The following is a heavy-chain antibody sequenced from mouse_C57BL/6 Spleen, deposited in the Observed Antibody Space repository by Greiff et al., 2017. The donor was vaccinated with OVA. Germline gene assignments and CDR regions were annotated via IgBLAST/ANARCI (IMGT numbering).Heavy chain of an antibody. CDR2: IYPRSGNT. CDR3: ARQLRLRTWFAY. V-gene: IGHV1-81*01. CDR1: GYTFTSYG. Sequence: QVQLKESGAELARPGASVKLSCKASGYTFTSYGISWVKQRTGQGLEWIGEIYPRSGNTYYNEKFKGKATLTADKSSSTAYMELRSLTSEDSAVYFCARQLRLRTWFAYWGQGTLVTDSA. J-gene: IGHJ3*01. D-gene: IGHD3-2*02.